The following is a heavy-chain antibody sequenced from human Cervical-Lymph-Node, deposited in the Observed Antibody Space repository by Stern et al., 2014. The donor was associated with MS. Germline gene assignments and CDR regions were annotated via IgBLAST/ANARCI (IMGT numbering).Heavy chain of an antibody. J-gene: IGHJ4*02. CDR2: ITPVFGTT. CDR3: ARGGGIVGYFDS. D-gene: IGHD1-26*01. CDR1: GDTFSSYA. Sequence: QVQLVQSGAEVKKPGSSVKVSCKASGDTFSSYAINWVRQVPGQGLEWMGGITPVFGTTNYAQKFQGRVTITADKSTNTAYMELMTLRSEDTSVYYCARGGGIVGYFDSWGQGTLVSVSS. V-gene: IGHV1-69*14.